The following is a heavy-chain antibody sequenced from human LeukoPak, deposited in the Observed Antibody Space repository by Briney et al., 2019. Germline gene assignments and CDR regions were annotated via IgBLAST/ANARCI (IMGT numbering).Heavy chain of an antibody. D-gene: IGHD6-13*01. Sequence: TSETLSLTCAVYGGSFSGYYWSWIRQPPGKGLEWIGEINHSGSTNYNPSLKSRVTKSVDTSKNQFSLKLSSVTAADTAVYYCARGGSSSWPNYYYYYYMDVWGKGTTVTVSS. CDR1: GGSFSGYY. J-gene: IGHJ6*03. CDR2: INHSGST. CDR3: ARGGSSSWPNYYYYYYMDV. V-gene: IGHV4-34*01.